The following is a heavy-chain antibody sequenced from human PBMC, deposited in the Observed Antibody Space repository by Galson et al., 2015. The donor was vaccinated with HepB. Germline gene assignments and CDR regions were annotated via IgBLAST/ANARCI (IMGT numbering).Heavy chain of an antibody. CDR3: AREKGRQIISPYFDF. Sequence: SLRLSCAASGFTFSSYWMHWVRQVPGKGLVWVSVIYIDGTTYYADPVKGRFTISRDNSKNTLYLQMDSLRVEDTAVYYCAREKGRQIISPYFDFWAQGILVTVSS. CDR1: GFTFSSYW. CDR2: IYIDGTT. J-gene: IGHJ4*02. V-gene: IGHV3-66*02.